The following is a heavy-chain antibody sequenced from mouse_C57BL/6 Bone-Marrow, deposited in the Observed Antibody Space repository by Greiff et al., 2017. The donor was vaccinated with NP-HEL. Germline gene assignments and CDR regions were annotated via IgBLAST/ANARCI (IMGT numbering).Heavy chain of an antibody. CDR1: GYTFTGYW. V-gene: IGHV1-9*01. Sequence: QVQLQQSGAELMKPGASVKLSCKATGYTFTGYWIEWVKQRPGHGLEWIGEILPGSGSTTYNEKFKGKATFTADTSSNTAYMQLSSLTTEDSAIYYGAREWVYDDEGGYWGQGTTLTVSA. J-gene: IGHJ2*01. CDR2: ILPGSGST. D-gene: IGHD2-4*01. CDR3: AREWVYDDEGGY.